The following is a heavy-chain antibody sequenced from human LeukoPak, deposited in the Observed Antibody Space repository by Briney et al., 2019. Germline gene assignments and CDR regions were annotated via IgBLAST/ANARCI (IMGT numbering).Heavy chain of an antibody. CDR3: ARGPYYYGSRSYYNPFHFDY. Sequence: SSETLSLTCTVSGGSISSYYWSWIRQPPGKGLEWIGYIYYSGSTNYNPSLKSRVTISVDTSKNQFSLKLSSVTAADTAVYYCARGPYYYGSRSYYNPFHFDYWGQGTLVTVSS. CDR2: IYYSGST. CDR1: GGSISSYY. V-gene: IGHV4-59*01. J-gene: IGHJ4*02. D-gene: IGHD3-10*01.